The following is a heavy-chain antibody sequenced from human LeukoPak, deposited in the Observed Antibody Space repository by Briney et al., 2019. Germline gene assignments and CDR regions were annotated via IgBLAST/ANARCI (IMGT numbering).Heavy chain of an antibody. J-gene: IGHJ4*02. Sequence: SETLSLTCAVYGGSFSGNYWSWIRQPPGKGLEWIGEINHSGSTNYNPSLKSRVTISIDTSKNQFSLKLSSVTAADTAVYYCARGLQLWFSPDYWGQGTLVTASS. CDR3: ARGLQLWFSPDY. V-gene: IGHV4-34*01. CDR1: GGSFSGNY. CDR2: INHSGST. D-gene: IGHD5-18*01.